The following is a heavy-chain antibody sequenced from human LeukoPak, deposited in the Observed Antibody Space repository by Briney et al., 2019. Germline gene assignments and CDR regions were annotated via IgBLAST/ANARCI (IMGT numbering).Heavy chain of an antibody. CDR1: RGTFSSYA. Sequence: SVPVSCRASRGTFSSYAISWVRQAPGQGRDWMGRIIPIFGTSNYVQKFQGRVTITTDESTSTAYMELISKSLRDAAVYYYARSNQGSYGVYYFDYWGQGTLVTVSS. V-gene: IGHV1-69*05. CDR2: IIPIFGTS. J-gene: IGHJ4*02. D-gene: IGHD1-26*01. CDR3: ARSNQGSYGVYYFDY.